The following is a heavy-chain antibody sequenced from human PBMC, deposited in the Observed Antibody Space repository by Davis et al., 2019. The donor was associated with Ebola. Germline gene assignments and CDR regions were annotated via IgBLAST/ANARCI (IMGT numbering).Heavy chain of an antibody. D-gene: IGHD4/OR15-4a*01. V-gene: IGHV3-23*01. CDR2: IGSGGGSI. Sequence: GGSLRPSCAAPGFTFSSSAISCGRQPPGKGLEWVSSIGSGGGSIYYADSVKGRFTISRDNSKNTLYLQMNSLRAEDTAVYYCAKAGHCANYCSFDSWCQGTLVAVSS. J-gene: IGHJ4*02. CDR3: AKAGHCANYCSFDS. CDR1: GFTFSSSA.